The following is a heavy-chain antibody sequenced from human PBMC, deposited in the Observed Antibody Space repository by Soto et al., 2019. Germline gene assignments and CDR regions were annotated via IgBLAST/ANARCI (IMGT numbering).Heavy chain of an antibody. CDR3: ARAGGPAHWVTFDY. CDR2: TYYMSKWYN. J-gene: IGHJ4*02. D-gene: IGHD7-27*01. CDR1: GDSVSSNSAA. V-gene: IGHV6-1*01. Sequence: SQTLSLTCAIYGDSVSSNSAAWNWIRQSPSRGLEWLGRTYYMSKWYNGYAVSVKSRITIIPDTSKNQFSLQLNSVTPEDTAVYYCARAGGPAHWVTFDYWGQGTLVTVSS.